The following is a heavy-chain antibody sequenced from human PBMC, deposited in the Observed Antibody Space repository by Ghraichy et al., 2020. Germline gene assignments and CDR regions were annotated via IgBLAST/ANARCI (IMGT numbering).Heavy chain of an antibody. CDR2: IHFSGST. V-gene: IGHV4-39*01. Sequence: SETLSLTCTVSGGSINNTTYYWDWIRQAPGKGLEWIGSIHFSGSTYFNPSLKSRVTLSVDTSKNQFSLTLSSVTAADTAVFYCARRNYHDSTGYYRSHYFDFWGQGTLVTVSS. J-gene: IGHJ4*02. CDR1: GGSINNTTYY. CDR3: ARRNYHDSTGYYRSHYFDF. D-gene: IGHD3-22*01.